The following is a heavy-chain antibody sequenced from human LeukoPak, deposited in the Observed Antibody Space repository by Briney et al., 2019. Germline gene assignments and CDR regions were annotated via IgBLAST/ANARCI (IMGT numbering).Heavy chain of an antibody. J-gene: IGHJ4*02. D-gene: IGHD3-16*01. CDR3: VRSFYTSSALGY. CDR1: GFTFNSYY. V-gene: IGHV3-74*01. CDR2: LNSDGSST. Sequence: GGSLRLSCAASGFTFNSYYMHWVRQAPGKGLVWVSRLNSDGSSTDYADSVKGRFTISRDNAKNTLYLQMNSLRAEDTALYYCVRSFYTSSALGYWGQGTLVTVSS.